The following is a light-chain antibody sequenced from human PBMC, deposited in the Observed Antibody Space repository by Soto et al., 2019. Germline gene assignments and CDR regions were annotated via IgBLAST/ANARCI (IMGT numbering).Light chain of an antibody. CDR3: QQYVSSVT. J-gene: IGKJ1*01. CDR1: QSVDSSF. V-gene: IGKV3-20*01. Sequence: XXXGERATLSCRASQSVDSSFFAWYQKKPGQAPRLLXYGAXKRATGIPDRFSGSGSGTDFTLTISRLEPEDFAVYYCQQYVSSVTFGQGTKVEIK. CDR2: GAX.